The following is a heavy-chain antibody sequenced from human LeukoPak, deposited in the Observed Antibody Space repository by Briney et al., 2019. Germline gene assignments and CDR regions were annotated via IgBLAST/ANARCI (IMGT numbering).Heavy chain of an antibody. V-gene: IGHV1-69*05. CDR3: ARDSDREQQLGLDAFDI. J-gene: IGHJ3*02. CDR1: GGTFSSYA. Sequence: SVKVSCKASGGTFSSYAISWVRQAPGQGLEWMGGIIPIFGTANYAQKFQGRVTITTDESTSTAYMELSSLRSEDTAVYYCARDSDREQQLGLDAFDIWGQGTMVTVSS. D-gene: IGHD6-13*01. CDR2: IIPIFGTA.